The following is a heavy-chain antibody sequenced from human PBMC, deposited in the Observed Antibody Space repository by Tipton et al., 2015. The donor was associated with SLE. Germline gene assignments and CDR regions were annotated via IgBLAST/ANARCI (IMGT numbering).Heavy chain of an antibody. CDR2: IYYTGHT. J-gene: IGHJ6*03. CDR3: ASTRQNHGDFWTWVGFMDV. D-gene: IGHD3-3*01. CDR1: GSSINSAYY. Sequence: GLVKPSETLSLTCTVSGSSINSAYYWGWIRQPPGKGLEWIGNIYYTGHTYYNPSLKSRVSIFPDTSKNRISLKLNSVTAADTAVYYCASTRQNHGDFWTWVGFMDVWGKGTTVSVSS. V-gene: IGHV4-38-2*02.